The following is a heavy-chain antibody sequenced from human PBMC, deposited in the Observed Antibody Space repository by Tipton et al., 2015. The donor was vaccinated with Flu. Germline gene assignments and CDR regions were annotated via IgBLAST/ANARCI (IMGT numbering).Heavy chain of an antibody. D-gene: IGHD3-9*01. J-gene: IGHJ6*02. CDR1: GFTFDDYA. Sequence: QLVQSGGGLVQPGRSLRLSCAASGFTFDDYAMHWVRQAPGKGLEWVSGISWNSGSIGYADSVKGRFTISRDNVKNSLYLQMNSLRAEDTALYYCAKEENDILTGYYYYGMDVWGQGTTVTVSS. CDR2: ISWNSGSI. CDR3: AKEENDILTGYYYYGMDV. V-gene: IGHV3-9*01.